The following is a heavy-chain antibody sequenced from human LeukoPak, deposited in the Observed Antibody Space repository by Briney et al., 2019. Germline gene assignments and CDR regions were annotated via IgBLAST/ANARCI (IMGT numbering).Heavy chain of an antibody. Sequence: GGSLRLSCAASGLTFSSYYMSWVRPAPGRGLEWVANIMQDGSEPPNVDSVKGRFTISRDNVKNSLYRHMHSRRVQDRGVSTCARARRYDYGDYGWNDWGQGTLVTVYS. CDR2: IMQDGSEP. D-gene: IGHD4-17*01. V-gene: IGHV3-7*01. J-gene: IGHJ4*02. CDR3: ARARRYDYGDYGWND. CDR1: GLTFSSYY.